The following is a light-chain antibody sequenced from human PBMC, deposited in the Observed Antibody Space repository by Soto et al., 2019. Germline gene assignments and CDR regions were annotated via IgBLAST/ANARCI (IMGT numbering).Light chain of an antibody. CDR1: QSISSW. CDR3: QQYDSYAWT. J-gene: IGKJ1*01. CDR2: DAS. Sequence: DIQMTQSPSILSSSVGDRVTITCRASQSISSWLAWYQQKPGKAPKLLIYDASSLESGVPSRFSAIGSGKEFNLTITSLQPDDFATYYCQQYDSYAWTCGQGTKVDIK. V-gene: IGKV1-5*01.